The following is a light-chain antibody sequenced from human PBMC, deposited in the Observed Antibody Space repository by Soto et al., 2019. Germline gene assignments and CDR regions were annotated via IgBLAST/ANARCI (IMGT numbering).Light chain of an antibody. CDR2: DVS. V-gene: IGLV2-14*01. CDR3: SSYTSSSDLDV. Sequence: QSALTQPASVSGSPGQSITISRTGTRSDVGGYNYVSWYQQHPGKAPKLMIYDVSNRPSGVSNRFSGSKSGNTASLTISGLQAEDEADYYCSSYTSSSDLDVFGTGTKVTVL. CDR1: RSDVGGYNY. J-gene: IGLJ1*01.